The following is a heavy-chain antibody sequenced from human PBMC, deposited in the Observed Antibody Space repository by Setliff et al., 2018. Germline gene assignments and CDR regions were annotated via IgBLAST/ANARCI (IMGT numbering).Heavy chain of an antibody. CDR2: ISTSGST. V-gene: IGHV4-4*07. D-gene: IGHD1-26*01. J-gene: IGHJ5*02. CDR1: GGSIINSYY. Sequence: SETLSLTCTVSGGSIINSYYWSWIRQPAGKGLEWIGRISTSGSTNYNPALNSRVTISVDTSTNQFSLRLTSLTAADTAVYFCARDNTILGATDHWGQGTLVTVS. CDR3: ARDNTILGATDH.